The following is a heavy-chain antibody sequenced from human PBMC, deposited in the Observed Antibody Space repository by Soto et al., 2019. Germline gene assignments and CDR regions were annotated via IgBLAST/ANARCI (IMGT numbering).Heavy chain of an antibody. CDR3: ARDFVVGGPTINYYYGMDV. J-gene: IGHJ6*02. D-gene: IGHD1-26*01. CDR1: GFTIVDYA. V-gene: IGHV3-66*01. CDR2: IYSAGNT. Sequence: GGLLRHSCTASGFTIVDYAMSWVRQAQGKGLEWISIIYSAGNTYYADSVKGRFTISRDNSKNTLYLQMNSLGAEDTAVYYCARDFVVGGPTINYYYGMDVWGQGTTVTVSS.